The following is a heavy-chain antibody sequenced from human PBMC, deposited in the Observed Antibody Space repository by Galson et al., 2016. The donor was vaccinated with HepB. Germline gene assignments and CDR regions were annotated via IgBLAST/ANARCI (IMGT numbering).Heavy chain of an antibody. D-gene: IGHD3-22*01. V-gene: IGHV4-31*03. CDR3: ARERRYPDSSGCRNYYGVDV. J-gene: IGHJ6*04. CDR1: GGSISSRGFY. Sequence: LSLTCTVSGGSISSRGFYWDWIRQHPGRGLEWIGNIYYSGGAYKNPSLKSRLSISVDTSKNEFSLNLRSVSAAATAGYYCARERRYPDSSGCRNYYGVDVGGKGAMVTVSS. CDR2: IYYSGGA.